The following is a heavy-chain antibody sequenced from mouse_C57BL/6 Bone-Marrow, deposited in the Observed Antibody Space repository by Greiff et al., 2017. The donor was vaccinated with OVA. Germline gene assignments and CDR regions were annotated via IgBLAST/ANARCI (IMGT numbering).Heavy chain of an antibody. Sequence: EVKLVESGGGLVKPGGSLKLSCAASGFTFSSYAMSWVRQTPEKRLEWVATISDGGSYTYYPDNVKGRFTISRDNAKNNLYLQMSHLKSEDTAMYYCAREGGWLPLLGFDVWGTGTTVTVSS. V-gene: IGHV5-4*01. CDR3: AREGGWLPLLGFDV. J-gene: IGHJ1*03. CDR2: ISDGGSYT. D-gene: IGHD2-3*01. CDR1: GFTFSSYA.